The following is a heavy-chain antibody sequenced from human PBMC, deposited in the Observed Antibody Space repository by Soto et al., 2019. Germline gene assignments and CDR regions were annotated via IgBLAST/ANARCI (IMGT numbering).Heavy chain of an antibody. CDR2: ISSSSSTI. V-gene: IGHV3-48*01. Sequence: EVQLVESGGGLVQPGGSLRPSCAVSGFTFSSYSMNWVRQAPGKGLEWVSYISSSSSTIYYADSVKDRFTISRDNAKNSLYLQMNSLRAEDTAVYYCARDKGRSPLDYWGQGTLVTVSS. J-gene: IGHJ4*02. CDR1: GFTFSSYS. CDR3: ARDKGRSPLDY. D-gene: IGHD2-15*01.